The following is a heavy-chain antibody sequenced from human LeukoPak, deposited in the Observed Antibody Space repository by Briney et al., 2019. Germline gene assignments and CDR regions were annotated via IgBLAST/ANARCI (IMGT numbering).Heavy chain of an antibody. J-gene: IGHJ4*02. V-gene: IGHV3-30*18. CDR3: AKDGGSPTLTMPFDY. Sequence: GGSLRLSCAASGFTFSNYWMSWVRQAPGKGLEWVAVISYDGSTKYYADSVKGRFTISRDNSKNTLYLQMNSLRAEDTAVYYCAKDGGSPTLTMPFDYWGQGTLVTVSS. CDR1: GFTFSNYW. D-gene: IGHD4-17*01. CDR2: ISYDGSTK.